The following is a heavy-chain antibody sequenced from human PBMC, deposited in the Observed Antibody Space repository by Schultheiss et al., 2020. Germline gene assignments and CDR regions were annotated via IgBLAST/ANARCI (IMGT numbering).Heavy chain of an antibody. V-gene: IGHV4-61*01. CDR3: AREAAVVVVPAATLVYYYYGMDV. Sequence: SETLSLTCTVSGGSVSSGSYYWSWIRQPPGKGLEWIGYIYYSGSTNYNPSLKSRVTMSVDTSKNQFSLKLNSVTAADTAVYYCAREAAVVVVPAATLVYYYYGMDVWGQGTTVTVSS. D-gene: IGHD2-2*01. CDR1: GGSVSSGSYY. CDR2: IYYSGST. J-gene: IGHJ6*02.